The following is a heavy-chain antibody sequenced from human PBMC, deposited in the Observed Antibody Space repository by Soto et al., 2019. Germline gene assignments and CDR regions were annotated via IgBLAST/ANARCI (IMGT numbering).Heavy chain of an antibody. V-gene: IGHV1-69*01. CDR1: GDTFKNCV. CDR3: AAELGFGKLSVV. Sequence: QVQVVQSGGEVRRPGSSVKVSCKASGDTFKNCVISWVRQAPGQGLEWMGGIIPLFGTTDFAKRFQGRHTITTDESTTTAYMELSRLRSEDTATYYCAAELGFGKLSVVWGQGTTVIVSS. CDR2: IIPLFGTT. D-gene: IGHD3-10*01. J-gene: IGHJ6*02.